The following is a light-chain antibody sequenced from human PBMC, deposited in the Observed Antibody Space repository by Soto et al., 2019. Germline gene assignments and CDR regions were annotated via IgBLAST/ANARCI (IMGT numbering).Light chain of an antibody. J-gene: IGKJ1*01. V-gene: IGKV3-20*01. Sequence: EIVLTQSPGTLSLSPGESATLSCRASQSVSKNYLAWYQQKPGQAPRLLIYDASSRATGIPDRFSGRGSGTDFPLTIRRLEPEDFAVYFCQQYASLRTFGQGTKVEI. CDR1: QSVSKNY. CDR2: DAS. CDR3: QQYASLRT.